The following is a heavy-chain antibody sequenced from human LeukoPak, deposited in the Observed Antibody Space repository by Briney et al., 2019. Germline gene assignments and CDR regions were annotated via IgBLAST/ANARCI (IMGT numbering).Heavy chain of an antibody. D-gene: IGHD1-26*01. V-gene: IGHV1-8*01. CDR2: MNPNSGNT. Sequence: ASVKVSCKASGYTFTSYDINWVRQATGQGLERMGGMNPNSGNTGYAQKFQGRVTMTRNTSISTAYMELSSLRSEDTAVYYCASWGVVGATTVDYWGQGTLVTVSS. J-gene: IGHJ4*02. CDR3: ASWGVVGATTVDY. CDR1: GYTFTSYD.